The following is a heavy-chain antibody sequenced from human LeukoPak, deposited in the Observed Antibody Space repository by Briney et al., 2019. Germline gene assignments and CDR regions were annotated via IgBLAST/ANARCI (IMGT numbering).Heavy chain of an antibody. D-gene: IGHD6-6*01. CDR3: ARRGSSSSRYYYYYMDV. J-gene: IGHJ6*03. CDR1: GYSISSSYY. Sequence: SETLSLTCAVSGYSISSSYYWGWIRQPPGKGLEWIGSIYYSGSTYYNPSLKSRVTISVDTSKNQFSLKLSSVTAADTAVYYCARRGSSSSRYYYYYMDVWGKGTTVTVSS. V-gene: IGHV4-38-2*01. CDR2: IYYSGST.